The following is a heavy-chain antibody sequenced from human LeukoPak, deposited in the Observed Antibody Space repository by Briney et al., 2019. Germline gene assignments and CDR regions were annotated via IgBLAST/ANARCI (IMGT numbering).Heavy chain of an antibody. J-gene: IGHJ4*02. V-gene: IGHV4-59*01. CDR3: ASSDTAMVRPLAY. CDR1: GGSISSYY. Sequence: PSETLSLTCTVSGGSISSYYWSWIRQPPGKGLEWIGYIYYSGSTNYNPSLKSRVTISVDTSKNQFSLKLSSVTAADTAVDYCASSDTAMVRPLAYWGQGTLVTVSS. CDR2: IYYSGST. D-gene: IGHD5-18*01.